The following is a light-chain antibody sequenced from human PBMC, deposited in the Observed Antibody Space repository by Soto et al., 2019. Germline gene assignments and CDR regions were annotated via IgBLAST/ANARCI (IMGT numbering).Light chain of an antibody. V-gene: IGKV1-5*03. CDR3: QQYQTYSRT. Sequence: MTQSPSTLSASIGDRIIITCRASQSINTWLAWYQQKPGEAPKLLIYDGSTLARGVPSRFSGSGSETEFTLTISRLQPDDFATFYCQQYQTYSRTFGQGTKVEV. J-gene: IGKJ1*01. CDR2: DGS. CDR1: QSINTW.